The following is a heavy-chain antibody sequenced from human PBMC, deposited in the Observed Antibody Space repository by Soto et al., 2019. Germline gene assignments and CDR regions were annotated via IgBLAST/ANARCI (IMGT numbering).Heavy chain of an antibody. CDR3: AREPIAAAGDNWFDP. J-gene: IGHJ5*02. Sequence: PGGSLRLSCAASGFTFSDYYMSWIRQAPGKGLEWVSYISSSSSYTNYADSVKGRFTISRDNAKNSLYLQMNSLRAEDTAVYYCAREPIAAAGDNWFDPWGQGTLVTSPQ. D-gene: IGHD6-13*01. CDR1: GFTFSDYY. V-gene: IGHV3-11*06. CDR2: ISSSSSYT.